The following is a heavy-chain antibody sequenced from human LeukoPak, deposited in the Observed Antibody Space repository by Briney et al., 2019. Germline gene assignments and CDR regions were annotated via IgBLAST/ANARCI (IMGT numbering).Heavy chain of an antibody. V-gene: IGHV1-18*01. J-gene: IGHJ4*02. CDR1: GYTFSNHG. Sequence: APVKVSCKASGYTFSNHGVSWVRQTPGQGLEWIGWISAYNGNTDFAPKFRGRVTMTTDTPTSTAFMDLRSLTSDDTAIYYCARDYRHTTYSYDNRGFSDWGQGTLVAVSS. CDR2: ISAYNGNT. D-gene: IGHD3-22*01. CDR3: ARDYRHTTYSYDNRGFSD.